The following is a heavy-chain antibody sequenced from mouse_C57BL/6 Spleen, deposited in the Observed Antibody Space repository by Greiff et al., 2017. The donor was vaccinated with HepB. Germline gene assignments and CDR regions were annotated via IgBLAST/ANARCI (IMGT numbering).Heavy chain of an antibody. CDR1: GFTFSSYA. J-gene: IGHJ2*01. V-gene: IGHV5-4*03. D-gene: IGHD1-1*01. CDR2: ISDGGSYT. Sequence: EVKVVESGGGLVKPGGSLKLSCAASGFTFSSYAMSWVRQTPEKRLEWVATISDGGSYTYYPDNVKGRFTISRDNAKNNLYLQMSHLKTEDTAMYYCARGADYYGSSYVYFDDWGQGTPLTVSS. CDR3: ARGADYYGSSYVYFDD.